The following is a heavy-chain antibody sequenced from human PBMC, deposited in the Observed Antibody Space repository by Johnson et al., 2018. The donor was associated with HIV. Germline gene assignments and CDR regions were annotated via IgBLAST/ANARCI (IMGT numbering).Heavy chain of an antibody. J-gene: IGHJ3*02. CDR2: IKGKTDGGTT. CDR1: GFIFSNAW. D-gene: IGHD3-22*01. Sequence: VQLVESGGHLVQPGGSLRLSCAASGFIFSNAWMTWVRQAPGKGLEWVGRIKGKTDGGTTDYAAPVKGRFTISRSESKNTLYLQMNSLKIEDTAVYYCATVVVITQDAFDIWGQGTMVTVSS. CDR3: ATVVVITQDAFDI. V-gene: IGHV3-15*01.